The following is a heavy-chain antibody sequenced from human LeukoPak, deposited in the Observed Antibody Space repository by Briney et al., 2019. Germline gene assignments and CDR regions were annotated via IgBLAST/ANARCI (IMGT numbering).Heavy chain of an antibody. V-gene: IGHV3-23*01. Sequence: GGSLRLSCAASGVIFSSYAMRWVRLDPGKGMEWVSAISGSGGSTYYADSVKGRFTISRDNSKNTLYLQMNSLRAEDTAVYYCAKDLELYSSSWPVDYWGQGTLVTVSS. D-gene: IGHD6-13*01. CDR3: AKDLELYSSSWPVDY. J-gene: IGHJ4*02. CDR1: GVIFSSYA. CDR2: ISGSGGST.